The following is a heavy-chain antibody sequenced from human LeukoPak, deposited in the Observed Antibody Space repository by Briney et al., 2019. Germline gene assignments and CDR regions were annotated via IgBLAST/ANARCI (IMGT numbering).Heavy chain of an antibody. CDR2: IYTSGST. D-gene: IGHD2-2*01. Sequence: PSETLSLTCTVSGGSISSYYWGWIRQPAGKGLEWIGRIYTSGSTNYNPSLKSRVTMSVDTSKNQFSLKLSSVTAADTAVYYCARDPYCSSTSCYRASTDYYYGMDVWGQGTTVTVSS. J-gene: IGHJ6*02. CDR1: GGSISSYY. V-gene: IGHV4-4*07. CDR3: ARDPYCSSTSCYRASTDYYYGMDV.